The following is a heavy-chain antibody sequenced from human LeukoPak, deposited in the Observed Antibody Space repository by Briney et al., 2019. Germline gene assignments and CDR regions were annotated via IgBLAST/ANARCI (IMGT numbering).Heavy chain of an antibody. V-gene: IGHV4-38-2*01. CDR2: FYHSGST. J-gene: IGHJ5*02. CDR3: ARREVVVVPAATRFDP. Sequence: PSETLSLTCAVSGYSISSGYYWGWIRQPPGKGLELIWSFYHSGSTYYNPSLKSRVTISVDTSKTQFSLNLISKTAADTAVYYCARREVVVVPAATRFDPWGQGTLVTVSS. CDR1: GYSISSGYY. D-gene: IGHD2-2*01.